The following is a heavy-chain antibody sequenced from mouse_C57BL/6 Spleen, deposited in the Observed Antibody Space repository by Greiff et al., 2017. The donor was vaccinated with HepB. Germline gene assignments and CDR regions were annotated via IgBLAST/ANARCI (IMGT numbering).Heavy chain of an antibody. CDR2: IDPSDSYT. D-gene: IGHD1-1*01. CDR3: ARGTTGVD. V-gene: IGHV1-50*01. CDR1: GYTFTSYW. J-gene: IGHJ2*01. Sequence: VQLQQPGAELVKPGASVKLSCKASGYTFTSYWMQWVKQRPGQGLEWIGEIDPSDSYTNYNQKFKGKATLTVETSSSTAYMQLSSLTSEDSAVYYCARGTTGVDWGQGTTLTVSS.